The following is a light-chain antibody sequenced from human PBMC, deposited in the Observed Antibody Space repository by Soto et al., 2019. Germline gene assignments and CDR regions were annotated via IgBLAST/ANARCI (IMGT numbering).Light chain of an antibody. CDR3: YTYAGGRNV. CDR1: SSDVGSYNL. CDR2: EGS. J-gene: IGLJ1*01. V-gene: IGLV2-23*03. Sequence: QSVLTQPASVSGSPGQSITISCTGTSSDVGSYNLVSWYQHHPGKAPKLMLFEGSKRPSGVSNRFSGSKSGNTASLTISGLQAEDEADYYCYTYAGGRNVFGTGTKVTVL.